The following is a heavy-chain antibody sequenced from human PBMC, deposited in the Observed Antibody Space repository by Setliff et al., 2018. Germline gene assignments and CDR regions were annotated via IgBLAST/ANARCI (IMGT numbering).Heavy chain of an antibody. Sequence: SETLSLTCTVSGGSISSSSYYWGWIRQPPGKGLEWIGSIYYSGSTNYNPSLKSRVTISVDTSKNQFSLKLSSVTAADTALYYCTVYNTGSSKDHYWGQGTPVTVSS. CDR3: TVYNTGSSKDHY. V-gene: IGHV4-39*07. J-gene: IGHJ4*02. CDR2: IYYSGST. CDR1: GGSISSSSYY. D-gene: IGHD2-8*02.